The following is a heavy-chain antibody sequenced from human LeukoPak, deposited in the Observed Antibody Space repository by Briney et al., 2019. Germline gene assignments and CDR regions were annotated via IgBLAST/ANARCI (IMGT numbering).Heavy chain of an antibody. D-gene: IGHD6-13*01. V-gene: IGHV3-33*01. Sequence: GGSLRLSCAASGFTFSSYGMHWVRQAPGKGLERVAVIWYDGSNKYYADSVKGRFTISRDNSKNTLYLQMNSLRAEDTAVYYCARALRGSSWSPGYYYYGMDVWGQGTTVTVSS. CDR3: ARALRGSSWSPGYYYYGMDV. J-gene: IGHJ6*02. CDR2: IWYDGSNK. CDR1: GFTFSSYG.